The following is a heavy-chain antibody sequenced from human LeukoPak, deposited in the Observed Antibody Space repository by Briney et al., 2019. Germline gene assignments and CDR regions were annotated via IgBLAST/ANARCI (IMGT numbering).Heavy chain of an antibody. V-gene: IGHV4-34*01. J-gene: IGHJ4*02. Sequence: KPSETLSLTCVVYGGSFSGYYWSWIRQPPGKGLEWIGEINHSGSTNYNPSLKSRVTISVDTSKNQFSLKLSSVTAADTAVYYCARGRISQWLVRFDYWGQGTLVTVSS. CDR1: GGSFSGYY. CDR3: ARGRISQWLVRFDY. CDR2: INHSGST. D-gene: IGHD6-19*01.